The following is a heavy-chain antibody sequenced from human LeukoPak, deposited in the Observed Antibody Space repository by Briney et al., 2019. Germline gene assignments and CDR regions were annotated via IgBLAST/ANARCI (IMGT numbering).Heavy chain of an antibody. CDR1: GYSISSGYY. V-gene: IGHV4-38-2*02. D-gene: IGHD4-11*01. CDR2: IYHSGST. CDR3: ARGSDYSVDY. Sequence: SETLSLTCTVSGYSISSGYYWGWIRQPPGKGLEWIGSIYHSGSTYYNPSLKSRVTISVETSKNQFSLKLNSVTAADTAVYYCARGSDYSVDYWGQGTQATVSS. J-gene: IGHJ4*02.